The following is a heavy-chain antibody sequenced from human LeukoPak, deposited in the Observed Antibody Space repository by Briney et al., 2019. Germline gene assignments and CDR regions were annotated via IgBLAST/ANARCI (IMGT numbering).Heavy chain of an antibody. V-gene: IGHV3-11*04. CDR1: DFTFSDYY. CDR2: ISTSGSNI. D-gene: IGHD2-15*01. J-gene: IGHJ4*02. Sequence: GGSLRLSCAASDFTFSDYYMSWIRQAPGKGLEWVSYISTSGSNIYYADSVRGRFTISRDDAKNSLYLQMNCLRAEDTAVYYCAGSGGSSCFLGCGFDYWGQGTLVTVSS. CDR3: AGSGGSSCFLGCGFDY.